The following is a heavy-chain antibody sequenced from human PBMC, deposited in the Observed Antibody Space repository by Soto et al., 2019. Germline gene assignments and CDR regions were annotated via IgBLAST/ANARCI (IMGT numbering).Heavy chain of an antibody. CDR1: GGSFSGYY. D-gene: IGHD2-2*01. J-gene: IGHJ4*02. CDR3: AREVGYYSATRRNLYFDY. V-gene: IGHV4-34*01. CDR2: INHTGGS. Sequence: PSETLSLTCAVSGGSFSGYYWGWVRQPPGKGLEWIGDINHTGGSNYNPSLKSRVMISVDTAKTQFSLNVTSVTAADTAVYYCAREVGYYSATRRNLYFDYWGPGTLVTVSS.